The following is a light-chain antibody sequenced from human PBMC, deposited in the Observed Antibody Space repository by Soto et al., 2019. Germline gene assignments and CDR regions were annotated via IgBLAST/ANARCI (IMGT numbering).Light chain of an antibody. CDR1: QSLVSSNGNTY. Sequence: DVVMTQSPLSLPVTLGQPASISCRSSQSLVSSNGNTYLHWFQQRPGHPPRRLIYEVSKRDSGVPDKVSGSGSGTDFTLKISSVEAEDVGVYYCMQGSHFPPWTFGQGTKVEIK. J-gene: IGKJ1*01. V-gene: IGKV2-30*01. CDR2: EVS. CDR3: MQGSHFPPWT.